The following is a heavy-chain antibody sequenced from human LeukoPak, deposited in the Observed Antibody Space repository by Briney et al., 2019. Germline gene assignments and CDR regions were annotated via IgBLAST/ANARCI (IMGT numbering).Heavy chain of an antibody. Sequence: ASVKVSCKASGYTFTSYGISWVRQAPGQGLEWMGWISAYNGNTNYAQRLQGRVTMTTDTSTSTAYMELRSLRSDDTAVYYCARDNYYGSGSNDGWSDPWGQGTLVTVSS. CDR2: ISAYNGNT. CDR3: ARDNYYGSGSNDGWSDP. V-gene: IGHV1-18*01. CDR1: GYTFTSYG. J-gene: IGHJ5*02. D-gene: IGHD3-10*01.